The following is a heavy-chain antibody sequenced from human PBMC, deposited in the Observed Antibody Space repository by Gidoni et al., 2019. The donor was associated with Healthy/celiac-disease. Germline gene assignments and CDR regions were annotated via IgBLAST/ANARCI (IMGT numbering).Heavy chain of an antibody. Sequence: EVQLVESGGGLVQPGGSLRLSCAASGFPLSSYSLNWVRQAPGKGLEWVSYISSSSSTIYYADSVKGRFTISRDNAKNSLYLQMNSLRAEDTAVYYCAGGGLYGSGSTWGQGTLVTVSS. CDR2: ISSSSSTI. D-gene: IGHD3-3*01. V-gene: IGHV3-48*01. J-gene: IGHJ5*02. CDR1: GFPLSSYS. CDR3: AGGGLYGSGST.